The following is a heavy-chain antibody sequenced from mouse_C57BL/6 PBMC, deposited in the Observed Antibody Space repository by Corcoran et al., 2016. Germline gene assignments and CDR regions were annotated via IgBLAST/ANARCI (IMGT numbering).Heavy chain of an antibody. V-gene: IGHV1-75*01. J-gene: IGHJ1*03. D-gene: IGHD1-3*01. CDR2: ICPGSGST. CDR3: ARRVGYFDV. CDR1: GYTFTDYY. Sequence: QVQLQQSGPELVKPGASVKISCKASGYTFTDYYINWVKQRPGQGLEWIGWICPGSGSTYYNEMFKGKATLTVDKSSSTAYMWCSSLTSEDSAGYFWARRVGYFDVWGTGTTVTVSS.